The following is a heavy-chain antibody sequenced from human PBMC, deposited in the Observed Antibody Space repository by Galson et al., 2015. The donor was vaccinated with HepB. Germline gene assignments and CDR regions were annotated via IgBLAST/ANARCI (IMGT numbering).Heavy chain of an antibody. CDR3: ARQGYYDILTGYYTDFDS. V-gene: IGHV3-7*03. Sequence: SLRLSCAASGFTLSRYWMTWVRQAPGKGLEWVANIQQDGSEKYYVDSVKGRFTISRDNAKNSLYLQMNSLRAEDTAVYYCARQGYYDILTGYYTDFDSWGQGTLVTVSS. D-gene: IGHD3-9*01. J-gene: IGHJ4*02. CDR1: GFTLSRYW. CDR2: IQQDGSEK.